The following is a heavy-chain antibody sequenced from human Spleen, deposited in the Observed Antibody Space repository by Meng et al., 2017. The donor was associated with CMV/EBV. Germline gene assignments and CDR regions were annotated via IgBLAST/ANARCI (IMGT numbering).Heavy chain of an antibody. V-gene: IGHV3-11*01. Sequence: GESLKISCAASGFTFSDHYMSWIRQAPGKGLEWLSYISGTSSTIYEANSVKGRFTVSRDNAKKSLYLQMNSLRAEDTAVYYCAKVGDYYSYYALDVWGQGTSVTVSS. J-gene: IGHJ6*02. CDR2: ISGTSSTI. CDR3: AKVGDYYSYYALDV. CDR1: GFTFSDHY.